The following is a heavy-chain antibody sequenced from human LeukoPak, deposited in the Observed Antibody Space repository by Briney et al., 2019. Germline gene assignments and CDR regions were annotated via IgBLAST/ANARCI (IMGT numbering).Heavy chain of an antibody. CDR1: GFTFSRYW. J-gene: IGHJ4*02. CDR2: INHDGNEK. V-gene: IGHV3-7*04. CDR3: ARIEAAEDY. D-gene: IGHD6-13*01. Sequence: GGSLRLSCAASGFTFSRYWMSWVRQAPGKGLEWVANINHDGNEKHYVDSVKGRFTMSRDNAKNSLYLQMNGLRAEDTAVYYCARIEAAEDYWGQGTLVTVSS.